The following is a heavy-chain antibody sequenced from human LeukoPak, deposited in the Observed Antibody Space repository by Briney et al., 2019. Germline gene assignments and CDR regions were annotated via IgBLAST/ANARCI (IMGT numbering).Heavy chain of an antibody. D-gene: IGHD5-24*01. Sequence: GGSLRLSCAASGFTFSSYGMRWVRQAPGKGLEWVAFIWYDGSNKYYADSVKGRFTISRDNSKNTLCLQMNGLRAEDTAVYYCAKDVFAGRWLQPDAFDIWGEGTMVTVSS. J-gene: IGHJ3*02. CDR1: GFTFSSYG. CDR3: AKDVFAGRWLQPDAFDI. V-gene: IGHV3-30*02. CDR2: IWYDGSNK.